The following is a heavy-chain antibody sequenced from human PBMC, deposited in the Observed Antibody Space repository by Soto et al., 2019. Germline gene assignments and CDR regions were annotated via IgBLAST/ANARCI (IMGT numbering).Heavy chain of an antibody. CDR1: GGSVTNNNY. V-gene: IGHV4-4*02. J-gene: IGHJ6*02. CDR3: DCCRGGYYYYGMDV. CDR2: IYHTGST. D-gene: IGHD2-21*02. Sequence: PSETLSLTCAVSGGSVTNNNYWGWVRQPPGKGLEWIGEIYHTGSTNYNPSLKSRVTMSVDKSKNQFSLNLRSVTAADTAVYYCDCCRGGYYYYGMDVWGQGTTVTVSS.